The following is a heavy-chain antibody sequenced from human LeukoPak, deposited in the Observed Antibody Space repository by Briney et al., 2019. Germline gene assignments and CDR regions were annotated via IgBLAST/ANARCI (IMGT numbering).Heavy chain of an antibody. CDR3: ARGAPIFYYFES. Sequence: NRGESLKISCKTSGYIFTDYWIGWVRQVPGKCLEWMGIIYPDDSDTRYSPSFQCQVTISADKSTSTAYLQWSSLKASDTAMYYCARGAPIFYYFESWGQGTLVSVSA. CDR1: GYIFTDYW. J-gene: IGHJ4*02. V-gene: IGHV5-51*01. CDR2: IYPDDSDT.